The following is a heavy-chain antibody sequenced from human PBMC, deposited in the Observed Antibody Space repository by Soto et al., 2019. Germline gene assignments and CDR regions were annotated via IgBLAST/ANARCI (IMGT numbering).Heavy chain of an antibody. CDR2: MNANSVNT. CDR3: VREFPYDFWSGYYGLGY. Sequence: ASVKVSCKASGYTFTNYDINWVRQATGQGLEWMGWMNANSVNTGYAQRLQGRVTMTTDTSMSTAYMELRSLRSDDTAVYYCVREFPYDFWSGYYGLGYWGQGTLVTVSS. V-gene: IGHV1-8*01. CDR1: GYTFTNYD. D-gene: IGHD3-3*01. J-gene: IGHJ4*02.